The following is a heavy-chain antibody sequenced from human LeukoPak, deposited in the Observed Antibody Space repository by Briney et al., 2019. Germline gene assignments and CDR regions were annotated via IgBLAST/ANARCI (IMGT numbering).Heavy chain of an antibody. CDR3: ARAAITMVRGVIQPDAFDI. J-gene: IGHJ3*02. CDR2: IYYSGTT. CDR1: GGSISSSSYY. V-gene: IGHV4-39*07. D-gene: IGHD3-10*01. Sequence: PSETPSLTCTVSGGSISSSSYYWGWIRQPPGKGLEWIGSIYYSGTTYYNPSLKSRVTISVDTSKNQFSLKLSSVTAADTAVYYCARAAITMVRGVIQPDAFDIWGQGTMVTVSS.